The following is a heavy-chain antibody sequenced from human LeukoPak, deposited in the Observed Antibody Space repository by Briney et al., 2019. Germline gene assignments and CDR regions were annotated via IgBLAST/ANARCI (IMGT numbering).Heavy chain of an antibody. CDR3: ARGQRYEYGDYISGY. CDR2: ISSSSTSI. V-gene: IGHV3-21*01. D-gene: IGHD4-17*01. J-gene: IGHJ4*02. CDR1: GFTFSSYS. Sequence: GGSLRLSCAASGFTFSSYSMTWVRQAPGKGLEWVSYISSSSTSIHYADSVKGRFTISRDNAKSSLYLQMNSLRVEDAAVYYCARGQRYEYGDYISGYWGQGTLVTVSS.